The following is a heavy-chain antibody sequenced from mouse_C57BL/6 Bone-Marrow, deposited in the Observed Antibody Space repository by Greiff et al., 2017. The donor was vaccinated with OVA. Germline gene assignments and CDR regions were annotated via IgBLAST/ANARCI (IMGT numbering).Heavy chain of an antibody. Sequence: QVQLKQSGPELVKPGASVKLSCKASGYTFTSYDINWVKQRPGQGLEWIGWIYPRDGSTKYNEKFKGKATLTVDTSSSTAYMELHSLTSEDSAVYFCARETHYYGSSYEFAYWGQGTLVTVSA. CDR3: ARETHYYGSSYEFAY. V-gene: IGHV1-85*01. J-gene: IGHJ3*01. CDR1: GYTFTSYD. CDR2: IYPRDGST. D-gene: IGHD1-1*01.